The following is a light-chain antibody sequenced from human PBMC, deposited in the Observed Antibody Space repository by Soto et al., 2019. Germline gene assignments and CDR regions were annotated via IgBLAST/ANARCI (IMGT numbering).Light chain of an antibody. J-gene: IGKJ4*01. CDR1: QSLLDSDDGNTY. V-gene: IGKV2-40*01. Sequence: DIVMTQTPLSLTVTPGEPASLSCRSSQSLLDSDDGNTYLDWYLQKPGQSPQLLIYTVSYRASGVPDRFSGSGSGTDFTLKISRVEAEDVGVYYCMQRIEFPLTFGGGTKVEIK. CDR2: TVS. CDR3: MQRIEFPLT.